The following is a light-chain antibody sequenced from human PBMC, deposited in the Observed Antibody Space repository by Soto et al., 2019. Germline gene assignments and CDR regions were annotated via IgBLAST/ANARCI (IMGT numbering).Light chain of an antibody. CDR2: GAS. CDR3: QQYYNWPQS. CDR1: QRLSSY. J-gene: IGKJ4*01. V-gene: IGKV3-15*01. Sequence: EIVMTQSPATLSVSPGERATLSCRASQRLSSYLAWFQQKPGQAPRLLIYGASTRATGIPARFSGSGSGTDFTLSISSLQSEDSAVYYCQQYYNWPQSFGGGTKVDIK.